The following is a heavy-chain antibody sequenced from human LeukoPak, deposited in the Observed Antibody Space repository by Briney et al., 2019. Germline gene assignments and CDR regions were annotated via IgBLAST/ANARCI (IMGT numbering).Heavy chain of an antibody. CDR1: GYTFTSYG. Sequence: ASVKVCCKASGYTFTSYGISWVRQAPGQGLEWMGWISAYNGNTNYAQKLQGRVTMTTDTSTSTAYMELRSLRSDDTAVYYCARVTALVCSGGSCYSGFYGMDVWGQGTTVTVSS. CDR2: ISAYNGNT. J-gene: IGHJ6*02. CDR3: ARVTALVCSGGSCYSGFYGMDV. D-gene: IGHD2-15*01. V-gene: IGHV1-18*01.